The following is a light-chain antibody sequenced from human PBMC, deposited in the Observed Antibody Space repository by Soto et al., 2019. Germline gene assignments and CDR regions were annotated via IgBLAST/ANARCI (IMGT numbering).Light chain of an antibody. J-gene: IGLJ1*01. CDR3: CSYTSSSTYV. CDR2: DVT. CDR1: SSDVGAYDY. V-gene: IGLV2-14*01. Sequence: QTALTQPASVCGSPGQSIAIACTGTSSDVGAYDYVSWYQQHPGKAPKVMIYDVTNRPSGLSNRFSGSKSGNTASLTISGLQAEDEADYYCCSYTSSSTYVFGTGTKVTVL.